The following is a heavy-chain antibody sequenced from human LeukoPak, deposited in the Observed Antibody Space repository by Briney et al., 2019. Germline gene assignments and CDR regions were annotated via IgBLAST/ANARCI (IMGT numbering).Heavy chain of an antibody. V-gene: IGHV4-34*01. D-gene: IGHD6-13*01. CDR2: INHSGST. Sequence: SETLSLTCAVYGGSFSGYYWSWTRQPPGKGLEWIGEINHSGSTNYNPSLKSRVTISVDTSKNQFSLKLSSVTAADTAVYYCARGPGYSSSWYFDYWGQGTLVTVSS. CDR3: ARGPGYSSSWYFDY. J-gene: IGHJ4*02. CDR1: GGSFSGYY.